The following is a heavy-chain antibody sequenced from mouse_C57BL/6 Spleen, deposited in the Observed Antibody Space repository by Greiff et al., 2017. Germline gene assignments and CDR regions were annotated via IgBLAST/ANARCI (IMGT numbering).Heavy chain of an antibody. J-gene: IGHJ2*01. V-gene: IGHV1-54*01. CDR2: INPGSGGT. Sequence: VQLQESGAELVRPGTSVKVSCKASGYAFTNYLLEWVKQRPGQGLEWIGVINPGSGGTNYNEKFKGKATLTADKSSSTAYMQLSSLTSEDSAVYFCARETTGDYWGQGTTLTVSS. CDR1: GYAFTNYL. CDR3: ARETTGDY. D-gene: IGHD1-1*01.